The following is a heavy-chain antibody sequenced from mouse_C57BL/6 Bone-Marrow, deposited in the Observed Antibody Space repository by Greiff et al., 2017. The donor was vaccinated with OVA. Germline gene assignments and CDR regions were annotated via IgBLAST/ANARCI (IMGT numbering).Heavy chain of an antibody. Sequence: QVQLKQSGAELVRPGTSVKVSCKASGYAFTNYLIEWVKQRPGQGLEWIGVINPGSGGTNYNEKFKGKATLTADKSSSTAYMQLSSLTSEDSAVYFCAREGGITTVRYFDVWGTGTTVTVSS. V-gene: IGHV1-54*01. J-gene: IGHJ1*03. CDR1: GYAFTNYL. CDR2: INPGSGGT. D-gene: IGHD1-1*01. CDR3: AREGGITTVRYFDV.